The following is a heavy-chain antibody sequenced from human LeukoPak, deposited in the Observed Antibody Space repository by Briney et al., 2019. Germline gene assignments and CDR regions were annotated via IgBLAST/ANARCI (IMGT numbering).Heavy chain of an antibody. CDR3: SGSGWTTNAFDI. V-gene: IGHV3-21*06. J-gene: IGHJ3*02. CDR2: ITTTSTYI. Sequence: GGSLRLSCAASGFTFSNYTMNWVRQAPGKGLEWVSSITTTSTYIYYTDSVKGRFTISRDNAKNSLYLQMNSLRAEDTAVYYCSGSGWTTNAFDIWGRGTMVTVSS. D-gene: IGHD6-19*01. CDR1: GFTFSNYT.